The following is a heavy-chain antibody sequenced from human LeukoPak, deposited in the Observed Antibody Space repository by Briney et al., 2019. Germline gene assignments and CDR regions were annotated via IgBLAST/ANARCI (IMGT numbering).Heavy chain of an antibody. Sequence: GGSLRLSCAASGFTFSDYYMSWIRQAPGKGLEWVSYISSSGSTIYYADSVKGRFTISRDNAKNSLYLQMNSLRAEDTAVYYCARDHAQIVVVPAASLDYWGQGTLVTVSS. D-gene: IGHD2-2*01. CDR1: GFTFSDYY. CDR3: ARDHAQIVVVPAASLDY. J-gene: IGHJ4*02. V-gene: IGHV3-11*04. CDR2: ISSSGSTI.